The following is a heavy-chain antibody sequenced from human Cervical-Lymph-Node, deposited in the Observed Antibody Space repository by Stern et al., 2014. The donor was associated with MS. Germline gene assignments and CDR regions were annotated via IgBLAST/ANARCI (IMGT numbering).Heavy chain of an antibody. D-gene: IGHD3-16*01. V-gene: IGHV1-8*01. CDR2: MNPNNAKT. CDR1: GYTFINYD. CDR3: VRGGLSYGYGLDA. Sequence: QVQLVQSGSQVRKPGASVKVSCQASGYTFINYDIFWVRQATGQGLEWMGWMNPNNAKTGHAQKFQGRVTMTRNTSISTAYMELSGLRSDDTAVYYCVRGGLSYGYGLDAWGQGTAVIVSS. J-gene: IGHJ6*02.